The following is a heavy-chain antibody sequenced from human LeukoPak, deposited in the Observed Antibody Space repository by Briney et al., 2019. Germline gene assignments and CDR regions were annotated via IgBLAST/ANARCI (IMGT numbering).Heavy chain of an antibody. CDR1: GYTFTGYY. D-gene: IGHD3-9*01. V-gene: IGHV1-2*02. CDR3: ARVVSGRNDILNQ. J-gene: IGHJ4*02. CDR2: INPNSGGT. Sequence: VASVKVSCKASGYTFTGYYMHWVRQAPGQGLEWMGWINPNSGGTNYAQKFQGRVTMTRDTSISTAYMELSRLRSDDTAVCYCARVVSGRNDILNQWGQGTLVTVSS.